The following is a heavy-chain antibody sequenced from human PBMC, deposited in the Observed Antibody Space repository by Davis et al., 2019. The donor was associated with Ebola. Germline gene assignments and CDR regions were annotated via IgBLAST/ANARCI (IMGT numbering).Heavy chain of an antibody. CDR2: IYYSGST. D-gene: IGHD2-2*02. J-gene: IGHJ6*02. CDR1: RGSISSGGYY. Sequence: MPSETLSLTCTVSRGSISSGGYYWSWIRQHPGKGLEWIGYIYYSGSTYYNPSLKSRVTISVDTSKNQFSLKLSSVTAADTAVYYCARDRCSSTSCYTGYYYGMDVWGQGTTVTVSS. CDR3: ARDRCSSTSCYTGYYYGMDV. V-gene: IGHV4-31*03.